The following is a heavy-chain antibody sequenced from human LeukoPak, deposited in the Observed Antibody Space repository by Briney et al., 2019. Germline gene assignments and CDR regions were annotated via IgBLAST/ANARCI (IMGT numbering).Heavy chain of an antibody. CDR2: INHSGST. Sequence: SETLSLTCAVYGGSFSGYYWSWIRQPPGKGLEWIGEINHSGSTNYNPSLKSRVTISVDTSKNQFSLKLSSVTAADTAIYYCARPLHCSSTTCYDWFDPWGQGTLVTVSS. V-gene: IGHV4-34*01. D-gene: IGHD2-2*01. CDR3: ARPLHCSSTTCYDWFDP. CDR1: GGSFSGYY. J-gene: IGHJ5*02.